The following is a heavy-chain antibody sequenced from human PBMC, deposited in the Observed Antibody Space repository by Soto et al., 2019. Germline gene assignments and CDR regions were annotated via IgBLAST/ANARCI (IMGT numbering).Heavy chain of an antibody. D-gene: IGHD2-15*01. CDR2: IKEDGSEK. Sequence: LRLSCAASGFTFSNYWMTWVRQAPVKGLEWVANIKEDGSEKHYVDSVKGRFTISRDNAKNSLYLQMNSLRVEDTAVYFCSRDVVVGAKALNYWGQGALVTVSS. V-gene: IGHV3-7*01. CDR3: SRDVVVGAKALNY. CDR1: GFTFSNYW. J-gene: IGHJ4*02.